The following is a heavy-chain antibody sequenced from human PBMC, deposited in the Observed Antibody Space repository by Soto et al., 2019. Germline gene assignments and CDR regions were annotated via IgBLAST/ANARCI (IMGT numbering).Heavy chain of an antibody. J-gene: IGHJ4*02. V-gene: IGHV2-5*01. CDR3: AKRRALSNNLFFDS. D-gene: IGHD4-4*01. CDR2: LYWNDDE. Sequence: QINLKESGPTLVKPTEPLTLNCTLSGFSINTGGVGVGWICQPPGKAPDCLALLYWNDDEWYSPSLRYRLSVTKDTSKNQVVLTMTHMDPMDTGTYYCAKRRALSNNLFFDSWGQAALVTVSS. CDR1: GFSINTGGVG.